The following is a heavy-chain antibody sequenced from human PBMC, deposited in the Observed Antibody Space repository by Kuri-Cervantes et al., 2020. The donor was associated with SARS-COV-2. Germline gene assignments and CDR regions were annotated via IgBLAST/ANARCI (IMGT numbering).Heavy chain of an antibody. CDR2: IIPILGIA. V-gene: IGHV1-69*10. CDR3: ARVAGSYYYYYGMDV. D-gene: IGHD2-15*01. CDR1: GYTFTSYY. Sequence: SVKVSCKASGYTFTSYYMHWVRQAPGQGLEWMGGIIPILGIANYAQKFQGRVTITADKSTSTAYMELSSLRSEDTAVYYCARVAGSYYYYYGMDVWGQGTTVTVSS. J-gene: IGHJ6*02.